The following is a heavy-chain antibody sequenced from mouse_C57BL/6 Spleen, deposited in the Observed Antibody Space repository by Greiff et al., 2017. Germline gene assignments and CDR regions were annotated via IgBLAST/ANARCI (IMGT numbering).Heavy chain of an antibody. CDR3: ARIYGNYVWLAY. J-gene: IGHJ3*01. CDR2: IYPGSGST. D-gene: IGHD2-1*01. Sequence: QVQLKQPGAELVKPGASVKMSCKASGYTFTSYWITWVKQRPGQGLEWIGDIYPGSGSTNYNEKFKSKATLTVDTSSSTAYMQLSSLTSEDSAVYYCARIYGNYVWLAYWGQGTLVTVSA. V-gene: IGHV1-55*01. CDR1: GYTFTSYW.